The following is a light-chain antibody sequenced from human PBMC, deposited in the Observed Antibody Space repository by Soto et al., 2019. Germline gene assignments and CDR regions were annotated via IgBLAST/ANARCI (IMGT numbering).Light chain of an antibody. CDR1: QSVSSN. Sequence: VVMTQSPGTLSVSPWEVATRAGSASQSVSSNLAWYQQKPGQAPRLLVYGATTRATGIPARFSGSGSGTEFTLTISSLQSEDFAVYYCQHYNNWPPWTFGQGTKVDIK. V-gene: IGKV3-15*01. CDR3: QHYNNWPPWT. J-gene: IGKJ1*01. CDR2: GAT.